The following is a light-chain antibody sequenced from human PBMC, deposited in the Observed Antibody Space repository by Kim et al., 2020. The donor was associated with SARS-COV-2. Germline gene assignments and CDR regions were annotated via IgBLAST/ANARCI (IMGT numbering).Light chain of an antibody. CDR1: QKMNSW. J-gene: IGKJ1*01. CDR3: QQYYSYPWT. V-gene: IGKV1-5*01. CDR2: DAS. Sequence: ASVGDRVTSTGRASQKMNSWLAWYQQKLGKAPKLLIYDASRLESGVPSRFSGSASGTEFTLTISSLQPDDFETYYCQQYYSYPWTFGQGTKVDIK.